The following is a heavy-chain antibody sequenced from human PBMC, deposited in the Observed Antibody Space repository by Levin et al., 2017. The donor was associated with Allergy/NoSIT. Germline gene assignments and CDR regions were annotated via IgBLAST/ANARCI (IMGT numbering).Heavy chain of an antibody. D-gene: IGHD3-9*01. CDR1: GGTFSSYA. J-gene: IGHJ4*02. CDR3: ARDRAFGDDILTGLGY. V-gene: IGHV1-69*13. Sequence: SVKVSCKASGGTFSSYAISWVRQAPGQGLEWMGGIIPIFGTANYSQKFQGRVTITADESTSTAYMELSSLRSEDTAVYYCARDRAFGDDILTGLGYWGQGTLVTVSS. CDR2: IIPIFGTA.